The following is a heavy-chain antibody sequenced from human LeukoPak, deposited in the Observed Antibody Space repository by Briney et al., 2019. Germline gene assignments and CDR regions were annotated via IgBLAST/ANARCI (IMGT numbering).Heavy chain of an antibody. CDR2: INHSGRT. CDR3: ARGAYCSGGSCYGTRFDP. CDR1: GGSFSNYY. V-gene: IGHV4-34*01. D-gene: IGHD2-15*01. J-gene: IGHJ5*02. Sequence: SETLSLTCAVYGGSFSNYYWTWIRQPPGKGLEWIGEINHSGRTNYNPSLKSRVTISVDTSKNQFSLNLNSVTAADTAVYYCARGAYCSGGSCYGTRFDPWGQGTLVTVSS.